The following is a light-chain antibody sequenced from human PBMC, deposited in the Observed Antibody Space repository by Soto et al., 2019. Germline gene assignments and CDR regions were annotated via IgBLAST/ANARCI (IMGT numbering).Light chain of an antibody. CDR2: DAS. V-gene: IGKV1-5*01. J-gene: IGKJ1*01. CDR1: QSVNDW. CDR3: QQYSSYSRT. Sequence: DIQMTQSPSTLSASVGDRVTITFRASQSVNDWLAWYQQKPGKAPKLLIYDASNLQSGVPSRFSGSGSGTEFTLTISSLQPDDFATYYCQQYSSYSRTFGQGTKVDIK.